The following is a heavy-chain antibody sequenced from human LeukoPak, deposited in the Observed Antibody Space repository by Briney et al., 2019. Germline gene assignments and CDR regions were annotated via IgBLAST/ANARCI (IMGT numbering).Heavy chain of an antibody. Sequence: PSGGSLRLSCAASGFTFDDYGMSWVRQAPGKGLEWVSGINWNGGSTGYVDSVKGRFTISRDNAKNSLYLQMNSLSAEDTALYYCARGDGDPSGYSYAGDAFDIWGQGTMVTVSS. J-gene: IGHJ3*02. CDR2: INWNGGST. CDR3: ARGDGDPSGYSYAGDAFDI. CDR1: GFTFDDYG. V-gene: IGHV3-20*04. D-gene: IGHD5-18*01.